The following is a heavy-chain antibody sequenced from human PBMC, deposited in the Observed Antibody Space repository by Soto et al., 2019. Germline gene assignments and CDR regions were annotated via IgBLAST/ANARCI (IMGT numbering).Heavy chain of an antibody. J-gene: IGHJ3*02. V-gene: IGHV4-39*01. CDR1: GGSISSSSYY. D-gene: IGHD6-6*01. Sequence: QLQLQESGPGLVKPSETLSLTCTVSGGSISSSSYYWGWIRQPPGKGLEWIGSIYYSGSTYYNPSLKSRVTISVDTSKNQFSLKLSSVTAADTAVYYCARLPPKKDRPRVKQLGFTDKDAFDIWGQGTMVTVSS. CDR3: ARLPPKKDRPRVKQLGFTDKDAFDI. CDR2: IYYSGST.